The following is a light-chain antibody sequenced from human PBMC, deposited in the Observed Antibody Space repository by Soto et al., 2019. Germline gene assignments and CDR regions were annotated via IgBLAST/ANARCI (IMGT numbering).Light chain of an antibody. V-gene: IGLV1-44*01. CDR2: NNN. CDR3: ESLDDRRNWV. CDR1: TSNIGGNP. J-gene: IGLJ3*02. Sequence: QSVLIQPPSASGTPGQRVTISCSGSTSNIGGNPAHWYQQLPGTAPRLLIHNNNERPSGVPDRFSDSKSGTSASLAIIGRQSEDEADYYGESLDDRRNWVFGGGIKLTVL.